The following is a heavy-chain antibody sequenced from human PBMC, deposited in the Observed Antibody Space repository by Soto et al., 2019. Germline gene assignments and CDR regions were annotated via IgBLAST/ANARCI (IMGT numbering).Heavy chain of an antibody. Sequence: SETLSLTCAVYGGSFSGYYWSWIRQPPGKGLEWIGEINHSGSTNYNPSLKSRVTISVDTSKNQFSLKLSSVTAADTAVYYCARLLYSSGLDYWGQGTLVTVSS. CDR3: ARLLYSSGLDY. J-gene: IGHJ4*02. D-gene: IGHD6-19*01. V-gene: IGHV4-34*01. CDR1: GGSFSGYY. CDR2: INHSGST.